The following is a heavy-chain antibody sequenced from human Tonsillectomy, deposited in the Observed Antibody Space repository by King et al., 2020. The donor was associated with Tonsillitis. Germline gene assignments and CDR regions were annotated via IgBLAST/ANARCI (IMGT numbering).Heavy chain of an antibody. D-gene: IGHD2-15*01. CDR2: IDPNSGYT. CDR1: GYTFAGFY. J-gene: IGHJ4*02. CDR3: AKDEGPHYCSGGSCDVDY. V-gene: IGHV1-2*02. Sequence: QLVQSEAEVKEPGASVKVSCKASGYTFAGFYLHWVRQAPGQGLEWMGWIDPNSGYTKYSQNFQGRVTMTRDTSVSTAYMELSSLRSDDTAVYYCAKDEGPHYCSGGSCDVDYWGQGTLVTVSS.